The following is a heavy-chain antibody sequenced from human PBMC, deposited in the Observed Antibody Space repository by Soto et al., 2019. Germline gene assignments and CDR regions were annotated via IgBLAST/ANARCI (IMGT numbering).Heavy chain of an antibody. CDR1: GFTFSSYG. V-gene: IGHV3-30*18. Sequence: HPGGSLRLSCAASGFTFSSYGMHWVRQAPGKGLEWVAVISYDGSNKYYADSVKGRFTISRDNSKNTLYLQMNSLRAEDTAVYYCAKDVAAAGAYYYYYGMDVWGQGTTVTVSS. J-gene: IGHJ6*02. D-gene: IGHD6-25*01. CDR2: ISYDGSNK. CDR3: AKDVAAAGAYYYYYGMDV.